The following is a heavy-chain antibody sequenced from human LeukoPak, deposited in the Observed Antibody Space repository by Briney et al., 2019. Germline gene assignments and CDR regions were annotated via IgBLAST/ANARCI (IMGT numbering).Heavy chain of an antibody. J-gene: IGHJ4*02. Sequence: SETLSLTCTVSGGSISSSSYYWGWIRQPPGKGLEWIGSIYYSGSTYYNPSLKSRVTISVDTSKNQFSLKLSSVTAADTAVYYCARRGPFLDYWGQGTLVTVSS. CDR1: GGSISSSSYY. CDR3: ARRGPFLDY. V-gene: IGHV4-39*01. CDR2: IYYSGST.